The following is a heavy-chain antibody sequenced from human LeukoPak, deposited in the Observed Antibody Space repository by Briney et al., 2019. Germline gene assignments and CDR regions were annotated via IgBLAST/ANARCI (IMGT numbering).Heavy chain of an antibody. J-gene: IGHJ6*02. CDR2: ISSSSSTI. CDR1: GFTFSSYS. V-gene: IGHV3-48*01. Sequence: GGSLRLSCAASGFTFSSYSMNWVRQAPGKGLEWVSYISSSSSTIYYADSVKGRFTISRDNAKNSLYLQMNSLRAEDTALYYCAKDSSHYYGSGSYRSYYGMDVWGQGTTVTVSS. CDR3: AKDSSHYYGSGSYRSYYGMDV. D-gene: IGHD3-10*01.